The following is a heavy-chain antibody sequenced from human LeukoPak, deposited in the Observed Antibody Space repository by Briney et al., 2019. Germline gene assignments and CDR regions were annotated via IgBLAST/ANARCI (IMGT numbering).Heavy chain of an antibody. V-gene: IGHV3-66*03. CDR1: GFTVSTKY. CDR2: SCSNGYT. CDR3: ARDSYGDYEKY. D-gene: IGHD4-17*01. Sequence: RGSLRPSSAASGFTVSTKYMSSVRQAPGKGLEWGSVSCSNGYTYYADSVEGRFTISRDNFKNTLYLQMNSLRAEDTAVYYCARDSYGDYEKYWGQGTLVIVSS. J-gene: IGHJ4*02.